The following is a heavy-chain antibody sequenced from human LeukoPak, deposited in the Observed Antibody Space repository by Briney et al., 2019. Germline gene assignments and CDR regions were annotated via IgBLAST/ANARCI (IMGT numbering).Heavy chain of an antibody. CDR2: INGDGSST. D-gene: IGHD2-21*01. CDR1: GFTLSSYW. V-gene: IGHV3-74*01. CDR3: AKDPYRVIVATGNYLDP. J-gene: IGHJ5*02. Sequence: GGSLRLSCAASGFTLSSYWMHWVRQAPGKGLVWVSRINGDGSSTTYADSVKGRFTISRDNAKNTLYLQMDSLRGEDTAVYYCAKDPYRVIVATGNYLDPWGQGTLVTVSS.